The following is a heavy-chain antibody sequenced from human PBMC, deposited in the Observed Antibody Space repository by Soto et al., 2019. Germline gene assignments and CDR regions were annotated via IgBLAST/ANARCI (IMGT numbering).Heavy chain of an antibody. J-gene: IGHJ5*02. CDR3: ARVPGP. D-gene: IGHD7-27*01. CDR1: GGSISSGGYS. V-gene: IGHV4-30-2*01. CDR2: IYHSGST. Sequence: QLQLQTSGSGLVKPSQTLSLTCAVSGGSISSGGYSWSWIRQPPGKGLEWIGYIYHSGSTNYNPSLKSRVTISVDRSKNQFSLKLSAVTAAETAVYYCARVPGPWGQGTLVTVSS.